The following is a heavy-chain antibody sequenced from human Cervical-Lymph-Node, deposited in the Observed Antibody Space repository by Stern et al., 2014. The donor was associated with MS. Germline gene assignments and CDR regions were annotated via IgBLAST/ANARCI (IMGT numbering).Heavy chain of an antibody. CDR2: IYPSGGNT. CDR1: GYTFTTYY. Sequence: VQLVESGSEVKKPGASVNVSCKASGYTFTTYYLHWVRQAPGQRLEWMGVIYPSGGNTLYEAKFPGTVIMTSDSYTTTAFMVLGSLRSEDTATYYCARRSSASSLDYWGQGTLVTVSS. V-gene: IGHV1-46*01. CDR3: ARRSSASSLDY. J-gene: IGHJ4*02. D-gene: IGHD6-13*01.